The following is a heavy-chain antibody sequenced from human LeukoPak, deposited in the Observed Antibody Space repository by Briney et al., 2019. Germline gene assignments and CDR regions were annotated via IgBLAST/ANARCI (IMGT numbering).Heavy chain of an antibody. Sequence: SGPALVKATQTLTLTCTFSGFSLGTSPMCVSWIRQPPGRALEWLARIDWNDDKYYSTSLKTRLTISKDTSKNQVVLTMTNMDPVDTATYYCARGGYKSHFDYWGQGTLVTVSS. J-gene: IGHJ4*02. CDR3: ARGGYKSHFDY. CDR2: IDWNDDK. V-gene: IGHV2-70*11. CDR1: GFSLGTSPMC. D-gene: IGHD5-24*01.